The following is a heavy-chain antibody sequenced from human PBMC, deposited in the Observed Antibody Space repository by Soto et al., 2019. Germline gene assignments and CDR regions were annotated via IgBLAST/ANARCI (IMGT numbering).Heavy chain of an antibody. CDR1: GFDFGGYY. D-gene: IGHD6-13*01. V-gene: IGHV3-11*01. J-gene: IGHJ4*02. Sequence: LRLSCTGSGFDFGGYYMSWIRQAPGKGLEWVSYIDSGDGTTYYTDSVKGRFTISRDNAKKTVYLQMSSLRVEDTALYYCVRPYYSSSWFPFDRWGQGTLVTVSS. CDR3: VRPYYSSSWFPFDR. CDR2: IDSGDGTT.